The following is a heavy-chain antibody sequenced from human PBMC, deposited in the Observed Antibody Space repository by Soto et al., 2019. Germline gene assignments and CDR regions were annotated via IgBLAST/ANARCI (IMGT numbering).Heavy chain of an antibody. J-gene: IGHJ4*02. Sequence: LRLSCAASGFTLSSYAMSWVRQAPGKGLEWVSAISGSGGSTYYADSVKGRFTISRDNSKNTLYLQMNSLRAEDTAVYYCAKDPTITFGGVIVLDYWGQGTLVTVSS. V-gene: IGHV3-23*01. D-gene: IGHD3-16*02. CDR1: GFTLSSYA. CDR2: ISGSGGST. CDR3: AKDPTITFGGVIVLDY.